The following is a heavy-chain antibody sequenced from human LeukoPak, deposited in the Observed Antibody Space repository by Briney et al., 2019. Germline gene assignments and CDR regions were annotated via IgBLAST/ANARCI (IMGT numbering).Heavy chain of an antibody. CDR1: GYTFTSYG. Sequence: ASVEVSCKASGYTFTSYGFSWVRQAPGQGLEWMGWISSYNSNTNYAQKFQGRVTMTADTSTSTAYMELRSLRSDDTAVYYCARRVTMIGDWFDPWGQGTLVTVAS. CDR3: ARRVTMIGDWFDP. J-gene: IGHJ5*02. D-gene: IGHD3-22*01. V-gene: IGHV1-18*01. CDR2: ISSYNSNT.